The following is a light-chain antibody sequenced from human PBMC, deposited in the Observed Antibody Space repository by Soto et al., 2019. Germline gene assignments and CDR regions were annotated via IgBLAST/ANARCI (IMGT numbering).Light chain of an antibody. Sequence: DIQMTQSPSSLSASVGDRVTITCRASQYISSYLNWYQQKPGKVPNLLSSGASTLQSGVPSRFSGGGSDTEFTLTISSLQPEDFAAYYCQQSYSAPFTFGPGTNVEI. V-gene: IGKV1-39*01. CDR1: QYISSY. CDR3: QQSYSAPFT. CDR2: GAS. J-gene: IGKJ3*01.